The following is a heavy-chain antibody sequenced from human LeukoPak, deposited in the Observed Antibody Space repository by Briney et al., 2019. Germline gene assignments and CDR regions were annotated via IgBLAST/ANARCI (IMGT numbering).Heavy chain of an antibody. V-gene: IGHV4-39*01. J-gene: IGHJ4*02. CDR1: GGSISSSSYY. D-gene: IGHD6-13*01. CDR3: ATSSWYVNLYY. Sequence: SETLSLTCTVSGGSISSSSYYWGWIRQPPGKGLEWIGSIYYSGSTYYNPSLKSRVTISVDTSKNQFSLKLSSVTAADTAVYYCATSSWYVNLYYWGQGTLVTVSS. CDR2: IYYSGST.